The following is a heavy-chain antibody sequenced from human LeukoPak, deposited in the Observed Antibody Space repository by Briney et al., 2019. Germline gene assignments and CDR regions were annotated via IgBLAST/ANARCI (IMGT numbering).Heavy chain of an antibody. CDR2: ISYDGSNK. CDR1: GLTFSSYA. J-gene: IGHJ6*02. D-gene: IGHD2-8*02. V-gene: IGHV3-30-3*01. Sequence: GGSLRLSCAASGLTFSSYAMHWVRQAPGKGLEWVAVISYDGSNKYYADSVKGRFTISRDNSKNTLYLQMNSLRAEDTAVYYCARVGALEVRLYYYGMDVWGQGTTVTVSS. CDR3: ARVGALEVRLYYYGMDV.